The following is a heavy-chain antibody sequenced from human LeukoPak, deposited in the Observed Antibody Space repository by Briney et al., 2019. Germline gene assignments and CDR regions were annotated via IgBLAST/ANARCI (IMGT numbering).Heavy chain of an antibody. CDR1: GFTFSRYT. J-gene: IGHJ6*02. Sequence: GGSLRLSCATSGFTFSRYTMNWVRQAPGKGLEWVSSISGSSSFLSSADSVKGRFTISRDNAKNSLYLQMNSLRVEDSAVYYCARVDYHSYFGMDVWGQGTTVTVS. D-gene: IGHD2-2*03. V-gene: IGHV3-21*01. CDR3: ARVDYHSYFGMDV. CDR2: ISGSSSFL.